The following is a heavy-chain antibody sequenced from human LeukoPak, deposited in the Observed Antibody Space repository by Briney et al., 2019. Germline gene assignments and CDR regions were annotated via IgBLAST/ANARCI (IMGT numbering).Heavy chain of an antibody. V-gene: IGHV4-34*01. CDR3: ARGHPYYYDSSGYYSTSYYYYYYGMDV. CDR2: INHSGST. Sequence: SETPSLTCAVYGGSFSGYYWSWIRQPPGKGLEWIGEINHSGSTNYNPSLKSRVTISVDTSKNQFSLKLSSVTAADTAVYYCARGHPYYYDSSGYYSTSYYYYYYGMDVWGQGTTVTVSS. D-gene: IGHD3-22*01. J-gene: IGHJ6*02. CDR1: GGSFSGYY.